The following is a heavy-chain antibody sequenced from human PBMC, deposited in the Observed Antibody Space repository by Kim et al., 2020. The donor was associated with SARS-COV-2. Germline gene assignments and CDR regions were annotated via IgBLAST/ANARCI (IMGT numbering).Heavy chain of an antibody. D-gene: IGHD5-12*01. CDR3: AKGRYSGYDRWVSYYYGMDV. CDR2: ISYDGSNK. CDR1: GFTFSSYG. V-gene: IGHV3-30*18. J-gene: IGHJ6*02. Sequence: GGSLRLSCAASGFTFSSYGMHWVRQAPGKGLEWVAVISYDGSNKYYADSVKGRFTISRDNSKNTLYLQMNSLRAEDTAVYYCAKGRYSGYDRWVSYYYGMDVWGQGTTVTVSS.